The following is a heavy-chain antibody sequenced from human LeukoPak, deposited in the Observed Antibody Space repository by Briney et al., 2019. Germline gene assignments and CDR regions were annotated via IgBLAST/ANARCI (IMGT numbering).Heavy chain of an antibody. J-gene: IGHJ4*02. CDR3: ARVGSSGYYYYVDY. CDR1: GFTFSSYS. V-gene: IGHV3-21*04. Sequence: GGSLRLSCAASGFTFSSYSMNWVRQAPGKGLEWVSSISSSSSYIYYADSVKGRFTISRDNAKNSLYLQMNSLRAEDTAVYYCARVGSSGYYYYVDYWGQGTLVTVSS. D-gene: IGHD3-22*01. CDR2: ISSSSSYI.